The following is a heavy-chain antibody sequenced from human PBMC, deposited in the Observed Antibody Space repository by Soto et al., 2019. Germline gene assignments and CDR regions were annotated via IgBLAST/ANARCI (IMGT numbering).Heavy chain of an antibody. Sequence: PSETLSLTCTASGGSISSYEWSWIRQPPGKGLEWIGYIYYSGSTNYNPSLKSRVTISVDTSKNQFSLKLSSVTAADTAVYYCATERSSSWYYHGMDVWGQGTTVTVSS. CDR2: IYYSGST. CDR3: ATERSSSWYYHGMDV. CDR1: GGSISSYE. D-gene: IGHD6-13*01. J-gene: IGHJ6*02. V-gene: IGHV4-59*01.